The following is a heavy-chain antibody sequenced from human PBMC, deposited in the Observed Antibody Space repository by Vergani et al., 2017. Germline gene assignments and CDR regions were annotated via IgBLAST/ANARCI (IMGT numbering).Heavy chain of an antibody. CDR3: ARDQWLDTDAFDI. CDR1: GFTFSSYG. J-gene: IGHJ3*02. D-gene: IGHD6-19*01. Sequence: QVQLVESGGGVVQPGRSLRLSCAASGFTFSSYGMHWVRQAPGKGLEWVAVISYDGSNKYYADSVKGRFTISRDNSKNTLYLQMNSLRAEDTAVYYCARDQWLDTDAFDIWGQGTMVTVSS. CDR2: ISYDGSNK. V-gene: IGHV3-30*03.